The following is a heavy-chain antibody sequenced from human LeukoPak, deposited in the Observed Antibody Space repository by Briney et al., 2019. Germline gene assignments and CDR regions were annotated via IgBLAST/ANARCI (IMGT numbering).Heavy chain of an antibody. V-gene: IGHV3-7*01. Sequence: AGGSLRLSCAASGFTFSSYGMHWVRQAPGKGLEWVANIKQDGSEKYYVDSVKGRFTISRDNAKNSLYLQMNSLRAEDTAVYYCARDVVVDYYYYYMDVWGKGTTVTVSS. J-gene: IGHJ6*03. CDR3: ARDVVVDYYYYYMDV. CDR1: GFTFSSYG. CDR2: IKQDGSEK. D-gene: IGHD2-2*01.